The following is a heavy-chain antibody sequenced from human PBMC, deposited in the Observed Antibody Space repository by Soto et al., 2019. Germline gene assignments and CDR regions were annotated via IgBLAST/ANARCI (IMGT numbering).Heavy chain of an antibody. V-gene: IGHV1-69*13. CDR2: IIPFFGTT. Sequence: SAKVSWQAFGGSFSYYAITWVRQAPGQGLEWMGGIIPFFGTTNYAQKFQGRVTITADESTGTAYMELNSLRSDDTAVYYCARSMTAAGHNWFDPWGQGTLVTVSS. CDR1: GGSFSYYA. D-gene: IGHD6-13*01. CDR3: ARSMTAAGHNWFDP. J-gene: IGHJ5*02.